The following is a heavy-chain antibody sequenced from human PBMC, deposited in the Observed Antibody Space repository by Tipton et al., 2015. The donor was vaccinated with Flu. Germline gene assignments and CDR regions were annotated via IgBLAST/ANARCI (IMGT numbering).Heavy chain of an antibody. J-gene: IGHJ5*02. D-gene: IGHD4-11*01. V-gene: IGHV4-61*01. CDR1: GDSVDGGSFY. Sequence: GLVKPSETLSLTCSVSGDSVDGGSFYWGWIRQPPGKGLEWIGNIFRTGSTYHNPSLKSRVTMSVDTSKNQFSLKVFSVTAADTAVYYCARRDYSNYVSDPKSWFDPWGQGILVTVSS. CDR3: ARRDYSNYVSDPKSWFDP. CDR2: IFRTGST.